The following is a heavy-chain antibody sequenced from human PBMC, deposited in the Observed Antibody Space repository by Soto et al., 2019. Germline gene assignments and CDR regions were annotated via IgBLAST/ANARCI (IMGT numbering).Heavy chain of an antibody. Sequence: DVQLLESGGGLVQPGGSLRLSCTASGFTFSNYAMSWVRQAPGKGLEGVSSMSGSGGSTYYADSVKGRFTISRDNSKKTLDLHMSSLRAEDMAFYYCAKEPNYDFWSGYRYFDSWGQGSLVTVSS. CDR1: GFTFSNYA. V-gene: IGHV3-23*01. CDR3: AKEPNYDFWSGYRYFDS. J-gene: IGHJ4*02. CDR2: MSGSGGST. D-gene: IGHD3-3*01.